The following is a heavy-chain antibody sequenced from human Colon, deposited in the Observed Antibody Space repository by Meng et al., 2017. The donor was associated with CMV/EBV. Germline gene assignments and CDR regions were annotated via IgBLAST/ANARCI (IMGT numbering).Heavy chain of an antibody. CDR3: AFSTMVREDDAFDI. CDR2: LYYTGST. J-gene: IGHJ3*02. Sequence: SAGSISSSSYYWGWIRQPPGEGLEWIGSLYYTGSTYYNPSLKSRVTIFVDTSKKQFSLNLSSVTAADTAVYYCAFSTMVREDDAFDIWGQGTMVTVSS. CDR1: AGSISSSSYY. D-gene: IGHD3-10*01. V-gene: IGHV4-39*01.